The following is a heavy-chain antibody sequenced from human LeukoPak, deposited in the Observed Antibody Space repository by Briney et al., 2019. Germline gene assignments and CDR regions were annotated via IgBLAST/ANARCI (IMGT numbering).Heavy chain of an antibody. CDR3: AKDFGDIVLMVYAPGPFDY. CDR1: GFTFSSYA. V-gene: IGHV3-23*01. D-gene: IGHD2-8*01. Sequence: PGGSLRLSCAASGFTFSSYAMSWVRQAPGKGLEWVSAISGSGGSTYYADSVKGRFTISRDNSKNTLYLQMNNLRAEDTAVYYCAKDFGDIVLMVYAPGPFDYWGQGTLVTVSS. J-gene: IGHJ4*02. CDR2: ISGSGGST.